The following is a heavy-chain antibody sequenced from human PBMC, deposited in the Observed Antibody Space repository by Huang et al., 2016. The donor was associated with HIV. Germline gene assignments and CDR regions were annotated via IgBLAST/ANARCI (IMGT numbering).Heavy chain of an antibody. J-gene: IGHJ5*02. Sequence: VQLVQSGAEEKKPGASVKVSCKASGYTFRSRYIHLVRQAPGLGLEWMGIINPGDNSKTFAPKFRGRLTMTRETATSTVYVEVNSLTSHDTAVYYCAKSGGAYTDNWLDHWGQGTLVTVSS. CDR1: GYTFRSRY. CDR3: AKSGGAYTDNWLDH. D-gene: IGHD3-16*01. V-gene: IGHV1-46*01. CDR2: INPGDNSK.